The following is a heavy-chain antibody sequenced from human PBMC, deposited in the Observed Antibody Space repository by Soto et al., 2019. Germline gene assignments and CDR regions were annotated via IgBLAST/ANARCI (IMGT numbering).Heavy chain of an antibody. Sequence: PPGKGLEWIGSIYYSGSTYYNPSLKSRVTISVDTSKNQFSLKLSSVTAADTAVYYCAFFFQAEYGIRGCSTVSAFLLNRTSDL. J-gene: IGHJ2*01. CDR3: AFFFQAEYGIRGCSTVSAFLLNRTSDL. D-gene: IGHD6-13*01. V-gene: IGHV4-39*01. CDR2: IYYSGST.